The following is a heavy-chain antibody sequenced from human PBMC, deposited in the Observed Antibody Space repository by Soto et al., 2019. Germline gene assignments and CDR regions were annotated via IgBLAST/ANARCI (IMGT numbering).Heavy chain of an antibody. J-gene: IGHJ4*02. V-gene: IGHV3-23*01. Sequence: GGALRLSCAASGFTFSSDAMSWVRQAPGKGLEWVSAISGSGGSTYYADSVKGRFTISRDNSKNTLYLQMNSLRAEDTAVYYCAKTPSPYYDFWSGYYTDYWGQGTLVTVSS. CDR3: AKTPSPYYDFWSGYYTDY. D-gene: IGHD3-3*01. CDR2: ISGSGGST. CDR1: GFTFSSDA.